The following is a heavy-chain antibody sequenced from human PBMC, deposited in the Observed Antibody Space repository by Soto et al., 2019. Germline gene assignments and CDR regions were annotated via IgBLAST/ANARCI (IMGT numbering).Heavy chain of an antibody. J-gene: IGHJ6*02. CDR1: GYTFTSYG. CDR3: ARDIVPVVNYYYGMDV. V-gene: IGHV1-18*01. CDR2: ISAYNGNT. Sequence: GASVKVSCKASGYTFTSYGISWVRQAPGQGLEWMGWISAYNGNTNYAQKLQGRVTMTTDTSTSTAYMELRSLRSDDTAVYYCARDIVPVVNYYYGMDVWGQGTTVTVSS. D-gene: IGHD2-2*01.